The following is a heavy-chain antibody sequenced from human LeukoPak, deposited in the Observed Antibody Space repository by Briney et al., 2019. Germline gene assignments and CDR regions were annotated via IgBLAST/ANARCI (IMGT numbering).Heavy chain of an antibody. Sequence: GGSLRLSCAASAFTFSDYSMNWVRQAPGKGLEWSSYIDTSSSTMYYADSVMGRFTISRDNAKESLYLQMNSLRDEDAAVYYCAREDDSWGPNNLDLWGQGTMVTVSS. V-gene: IGHV3-48*02. CDR1: AFTFSDYS. CDR2: IDTSSSTM. CDR3: AREDDSWGPNNLDL. J-gene: IGHJ3*01. D-gene: IGHD7-27*01.